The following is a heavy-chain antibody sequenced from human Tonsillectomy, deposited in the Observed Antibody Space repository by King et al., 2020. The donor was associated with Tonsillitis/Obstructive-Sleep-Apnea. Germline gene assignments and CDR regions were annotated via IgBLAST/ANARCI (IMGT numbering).Heavy chain of an antibody. J-gene: IGHJ5*02. V-gene: IGHV3-30*01. D-gene: IGHD2-15*01. CDR1: GFTFSSYA. Sequence: QLVESGGGVVQPGRSLRLSCAASGFTFSSYAMHWVRQAPGKGLEWVAVISYDGSNKYYADSVKGRFTISRDNSKNTLYLQMNSLRAEDTAVYYCASDTPDCSGGSCYSGWFDPWGQGTLVTVSS. CDR2: ISYDGSNK. CDR3: ASDTPDCSGGSCYSGWFDP.